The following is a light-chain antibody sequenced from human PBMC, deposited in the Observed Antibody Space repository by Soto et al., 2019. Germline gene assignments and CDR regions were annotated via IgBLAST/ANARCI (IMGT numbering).Light chain of an antibody. CDR1: QSVSTD. J-gene: IGKJ5*01. V-gene: IGKV3-15*01. CDR3: QQYNNWPHT. CDR2: GAS. Sequence: EIVMTQSPATLSLSPGERATLSCRASQSVSTDLAWYRQTPGQAPRLLVYGASATATGMPARFSGSGSGTECTLTISSLNSEDFAMYYCQQYNNWPHTFGQGTRLEIK.